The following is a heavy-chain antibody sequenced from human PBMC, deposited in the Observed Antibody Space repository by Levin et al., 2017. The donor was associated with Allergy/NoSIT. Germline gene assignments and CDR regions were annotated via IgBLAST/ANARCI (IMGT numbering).Heavy chain of an antibody. J-gene: IGHJ4*02. V-gene: IGHV4-59*01. CDR3: ARAISGWYNFDY. D-gene: IGHD6-19*01. CDR1: GGSISSYY. CDR2: IYYSGST. Sequence: SQTLSLTCTVSGGSISSYYWSWIRQPPGKGLEWIGYIYYSGSTDYNPSLKSRVTISLDTSKNQFSLKLSSVSAADTAVYYCARAISGWYNFDYWGQGTLVTASS.